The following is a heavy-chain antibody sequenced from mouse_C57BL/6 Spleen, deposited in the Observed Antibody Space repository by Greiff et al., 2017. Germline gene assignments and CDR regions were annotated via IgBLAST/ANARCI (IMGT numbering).Heavy chain of an antibody. V-gene: IGHV3-6*01. J-gene: IGHJ4*01. D-gene: IGHD1-1*01. CDR1: GYSITSGYY. Sequence: EVKLQESGPGLVKPSQSLSLTCSVTGYSITSGYYWNWIRQFPGNKLEWMGYISYDGSNNYNPSLKNRISITRDTSKNQFFLKLNSVTTEDTATYYCAREGYYGRRAMDDWGQGTSVTVSS. CDR3: AREGYYGRRAMDD. CDR2: ISYDGSN.